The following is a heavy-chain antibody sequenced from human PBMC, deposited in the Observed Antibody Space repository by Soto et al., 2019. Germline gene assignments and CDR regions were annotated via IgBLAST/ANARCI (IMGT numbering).Heavy chain of an antibody. Sequence: GGSLRLSCAASGFIFTSYAVHWARQAPGKGLEWVALIAHDGSSEYYADSVKGRFTISRDNSKNMVYLQMNSLRVADTAVYYCARDLAFRFLEGSVGINNWFDSWGQGTLVTVSS. J-gene: IGHJ5*01. CDR3: ARDLAFRFLEGSVGINNWFDS. D-gene: IGHD3-3*01. CDR1: GFIFTSYA. V-gene: IGHV3-30-3*01. CDR2: IAHDGSSE.